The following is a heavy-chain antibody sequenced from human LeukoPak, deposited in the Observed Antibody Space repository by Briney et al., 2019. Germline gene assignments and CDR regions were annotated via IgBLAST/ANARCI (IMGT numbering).Heavy chain of an antibody. CDR2: INPNSGGT. Sequence: ASVKVSSKPSGYSFTGYYMHSGRQAPGQRVGWMGWINPNSGGTNYGQKFQGRVTMTTDTSISTAYSELSRLRSDDTAVYYCARGTFSNCFDPWGQGTLVTVSS. D-gene: IGHD1/OR15-1a*01. CDR1: GYSFTGYY. CDR3: ARGTFSNCFDP. J-gene: IGHJ5*02. V-gene: IGHV1-2*02.